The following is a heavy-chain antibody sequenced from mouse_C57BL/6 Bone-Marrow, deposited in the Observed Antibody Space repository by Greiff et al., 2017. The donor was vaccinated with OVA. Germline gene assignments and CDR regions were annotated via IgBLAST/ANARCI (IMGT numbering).Heavy chain of an antibody. V-gene: IGHV1-82*01. D-gene: IGHD1-1*01. CDR3: ARRRAYYYGSYYAMDY. J-gene: IGHJ4*01. Sequence: QVQLKQSGPELVKPGASVQISCKASGYAFSSSWLNWVQQRPGQGLEWIGRIYPGDGDTNYNGKFKGKATLTADKSSRTAYMQLSSLTSEDSAVYCCARRRAYYYGSYYAMDYWGKGTSVTVSS. CDR2: IYPGDGDT. CDR1: GYAFSSSW.